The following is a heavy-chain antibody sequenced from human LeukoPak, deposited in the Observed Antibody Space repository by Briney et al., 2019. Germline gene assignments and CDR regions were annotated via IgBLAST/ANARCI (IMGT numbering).Heavy chain of an antibody. CDR2: IYHSVST. D-gene: IGHD3-22*01. V-gene: IGHV4-38-2*02. Sequence: SETLSLTCTVSGYSISSGYYWGWIRQPPGKGLEWIGSIYHSVSTYYNPSLKSRVTISVDTSKNQFSLKLSSVTAADTAVYYCARDLYYYDSSGYYADFDYWGQGTLVTVSS. CDR3: ARDLYYYDSSGYYADFDY. CDR1: GYSISSGYY. J-gene: IGHJ4*02.